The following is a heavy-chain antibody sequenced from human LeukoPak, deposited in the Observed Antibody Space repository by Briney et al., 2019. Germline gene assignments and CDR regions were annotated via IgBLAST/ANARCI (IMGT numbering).Heavy chain of an antibody. CDR1: GFTFSSYG. J-gene: IGHJ1*01. Sequence: GGSLRLSCAASGFTFSSYGMHWVRQVPGKGLEWVAVIWYDGSQKYYADSVKGRFTISRDNSKNTLFLQMNSLRAGDTAVYYCARDRCSGGSCGSSAEYYQHWGLGTLVTVSS. D-gene: IGHD2-15*01. CDR3: ARDRCSGGSCGSSAEYYQH. CDR2: IWYDGSQK. V-gene: IGHV3-33*01.